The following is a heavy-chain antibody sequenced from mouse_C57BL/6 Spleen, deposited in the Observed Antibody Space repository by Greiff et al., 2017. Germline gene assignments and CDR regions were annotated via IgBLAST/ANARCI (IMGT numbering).Heavy chain of an antibody. V-gene: IGHV1-55*01. D-gene: IGHD2-1*01. Sequence: QVQLQQPGAELVKPGDSVKMSCKASGYTFTSYWITWVKQRPGQGLEWIGDIYPGSGSTNYNEKFKSKATLTVDTSSSTAYMQLSSLTSEDSAVYYCARRPNNGNYWYFDVWGTGATVTVSS. CDR1: GYTFTSYW. CDR2: IYPGSGST. J-gene: IGHJ1*03. CDR3: ARRPNNGNYWYFDV.